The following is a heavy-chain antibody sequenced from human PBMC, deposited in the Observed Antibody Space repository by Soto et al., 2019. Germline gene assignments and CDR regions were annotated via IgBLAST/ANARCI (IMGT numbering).Heavy chain of an antibody. CDR3: AIDIAAAGTLPYYYGMDV. D-gene: IGHD6-13*01. CDR1: GGTFSSYA. V-gene: IGHV1-69*01. CDR2: IIPIFGTA. J-gene: IGHJ6*02. Sequence: QVQLVQSGAEVKKPGSSVKVSCKASGGTFSSYAISWVRQAPGQGLEWMGGIIPIFGTANYAQKFQGRVTITADETTITAYMELSSLRSEDTAVYYCAIDIAAAGTLPYYYGMDVWGQGTTVTVSS.